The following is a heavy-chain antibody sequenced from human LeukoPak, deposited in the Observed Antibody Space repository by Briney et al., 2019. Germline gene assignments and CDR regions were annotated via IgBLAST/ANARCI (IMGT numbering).Heavy chain of an antibody. CDR2: ISLDGSNK. D-gene: IGHD3-10*01. CDR1: GFTFSSYG. CDR3: AKDGEVSWFGPESY. J-gene: IGHJ4*02. Sequence: PGRSLRLSCAASGFTFSSYGTHWVRQAPGKGLEWVALISLDGSNKDYAESVKGRFTISRDSSKNTLYLQMNSLRAEDTAVYYCAKDGEVSWFGPESYWGQGTLVAVSS. V-gene: IGHV3-30*18.